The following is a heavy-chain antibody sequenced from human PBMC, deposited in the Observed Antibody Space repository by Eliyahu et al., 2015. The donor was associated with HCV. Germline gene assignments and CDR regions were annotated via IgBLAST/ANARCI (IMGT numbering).Heavy chain of an antibody. Sequence: QVQLQESGPGLVKPSETLPLTCXVXGGSISSXYWSWIRXPPGKGLEWIGYIYYSGSANYNPSLKSRVTMLIDTSKNQFSLKLSSVTAADTAVYYCARLHLWLNSLSGNWFDPWGQGTLVTVSS. CDR1: GGSISSXY. CDR3: ARLHLWLNSLSGNWFDP. CDR2: IYYSGSA. J-gene: IGHJ5*02. V-gene: IGHV4-59*01. D-gene: IGHD5-18*01.